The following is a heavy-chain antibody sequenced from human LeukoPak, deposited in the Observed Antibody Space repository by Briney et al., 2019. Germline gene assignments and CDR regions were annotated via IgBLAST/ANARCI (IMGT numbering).Heavy chain of an antibody. CDR3: AKGYYDSSGYSKLLYYFDY. J-gene: IGHJ4*02. Sequence: PGRSLRLSCAASGFTFDDYAMHWVRRAPGKGLEWVSGISWNSGSIGYADSVKGRFTISRDNSKNTLYLQMNSLRAEDTAVYYCAKGYYDSSGYSKLLYYFDYWGQGTLVTVSS. D-gene: IGHD3-22*01. CDR1: GFTFDDYA. V-gene: IGHV3-9*01. CDR2: ISWNSGSI.